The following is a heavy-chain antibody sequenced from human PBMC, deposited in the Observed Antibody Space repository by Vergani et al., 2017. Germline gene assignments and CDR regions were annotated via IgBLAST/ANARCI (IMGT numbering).Heavy chain of an antibody. CDR2: ISYSGST. J-gene: IGHJ6*02. D-gene: IGHD6-19*01. CDR3: ARDSKQWLVRDHRGYCSYGMDG. CDR1: GGSVSSGSYY. V-gene: IGHV4-61*01. Sequence: QVQLQESGPGLVKPSETLSLTCTVSGGSVSSGSYYWSWIRQPPGKGLVWIGYISYSGSTNYNPSLKSRVTISVDTSTNQFSLKLSSVTAADTAVYYCARDSKQWLVRDHRGYCSYGMDGGSEATTVTVS.